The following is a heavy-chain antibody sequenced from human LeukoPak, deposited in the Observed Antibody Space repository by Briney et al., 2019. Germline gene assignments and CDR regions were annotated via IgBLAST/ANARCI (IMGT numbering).Heavy chain of an antibody. J-gene: IGHJ4*02. D-gene: IGHD3-10*01. CDR2: INSYGRST. Sequence: PLGCLRLSSAASGFTLSSYWMHSVPQAPRQGLVWGSRINSYGRSTTDGDSVKGEFTISRDHAKNTLYRQMNRLRAEDTAMYYCGSVYSVSWSYWGQGTLVTVSS. CDR3: GSVYSVSWSY. V-gene: IGHV3-74*01. CDR1: GFTLSSYW.